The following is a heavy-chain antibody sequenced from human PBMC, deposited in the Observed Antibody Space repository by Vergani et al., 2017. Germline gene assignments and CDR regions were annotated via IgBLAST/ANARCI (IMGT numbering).Heavy chain of an antibody. CDR3: AKGDFWSGDPYYFDY. D-gene: IGHD3-3*01. V-gene: IGHV3-9*01. CDR1: GFTFDDYA. J-gene: IGHJ4*02. CDR2: ISWNSGSI. Sequence: EVQLVESGGGLVQPGRSLRLSCAASGFTFDDYAMHWVRQAPGKGLEWVSGISWNSGSIGYADSVQGRFTISRDNAKNSLYLQMNSLRAEDTALYYCAKGDFWSGDPYYFDYWGQGTLVTVSS.